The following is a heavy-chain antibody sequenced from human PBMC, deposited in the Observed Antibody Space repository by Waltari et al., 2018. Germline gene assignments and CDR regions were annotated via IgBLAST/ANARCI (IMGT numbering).Heavy chain of an antibody. CDR2: NTPHTGGK. CDR1: GYTFTRHY. Sequence: QVQLVQSGAEVKEPGASVKVSCKASGYTFTRHYIHGVRQAPGQGLEWMGRNTPHTGGKDYSQKFQGRVTMTRDMSITTAYMEVSSLRSDDTAVYYCARDLVGSGWSIDYWGQGTLVTVSS. D-gene: IGHD6-19*01. CDR3: ARDLVGSGWSIDY. J-gene: IGHJ4*02. V-gene: IGHV1-2*06.